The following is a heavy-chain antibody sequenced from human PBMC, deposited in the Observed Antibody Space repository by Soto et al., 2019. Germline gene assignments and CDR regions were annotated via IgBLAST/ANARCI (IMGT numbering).Heavy chain of an antibody. V-gene: IGHV4-39*01. D-gene: IGHD4-17*01. Sequence: SETLSLTCTVSGGSISSSSYYWGWIRQPPGKVLEWIGSIYYSGSTYYNPSLKRRVTISVDTSKNQFSLKLSSVTAADTAVYYCARTPTTVVTPHRWFDPWGQGTLVTVSS. CDR2: IYYSGST. CDR3: ARTPTTVVTPHRWFDP. CDR1: GGSISSSSYY. J-gene: IGHJ5*02.